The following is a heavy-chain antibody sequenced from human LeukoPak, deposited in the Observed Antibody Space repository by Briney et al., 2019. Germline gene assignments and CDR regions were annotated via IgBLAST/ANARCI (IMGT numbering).Heavy chain of an antibody. D-gene: IGHD1-1*01. CDR2: IRYDGSNE. J-gene: IGHJ4*02. V-gene: IGHV3-30*02. CDR3: ASSEGLRRRPGN. Sequence: GGSLGLSCAASGFIFSNYGMHWVRQAPGKGLEWVAFIRYDGSNEYYADSVSGRFTISRDSSKNTLYLQMNSLRAEDTAVYYCASSEGLRRRPGNWGQGTLVTVSS. CDR1: GFIFSNYG.